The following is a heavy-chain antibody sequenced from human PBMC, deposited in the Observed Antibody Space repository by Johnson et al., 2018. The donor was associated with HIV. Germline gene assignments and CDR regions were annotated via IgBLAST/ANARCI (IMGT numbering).Heavy chain of an antibody. Sequence: VQLVESGGDLVQPGGSLRLSCVGSGFTFSTNWMHWVRQAPGKGLVWVSRINSDGSSTYYADSVKGRFTISRDNSKNTLYLQMNSLRAEDTAVYYCARATTPHDAFDIWGQGTMVTVSS. CDR1: GFTFSTNW. J-gene: IGHJ3*02. D-gene: IGHD1-1*01. CDR3: ARATTPHDAFDI. CDR2: INSDGSST. V-gene: IGHV3-74*01.